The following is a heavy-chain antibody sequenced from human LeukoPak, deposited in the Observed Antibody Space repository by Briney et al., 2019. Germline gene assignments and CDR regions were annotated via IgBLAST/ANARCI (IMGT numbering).Heavy chain of an antibody. CDR1: GGSISSYY. CDR3: ASNYYGSGSFDY. Sequence: SETLSLTCTVSGGSISSYYWSWIRHPPGKGLEWIGYIYYSGSTNYNPSLKSRVTISVDTSKNQFSLKVSSVTAADTAVYYCASNYYGSGSFDYWGQGNLVTVSS. V-gene: IGHV4-59*08. J-gene: IGHJ4*02. CDR2: IYYSGST. D-gene: IGHD3-10*01.